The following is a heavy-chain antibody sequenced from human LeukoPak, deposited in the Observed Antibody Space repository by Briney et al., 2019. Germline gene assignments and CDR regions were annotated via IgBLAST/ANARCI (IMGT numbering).Heavy chain of an antibody. Sequence: GGSLRLSCAASGFTFSNYWMHWVRQAPGKGLVWVSRINSDARSTSYADSVKGRFTISRDNAKNTLYLQMNSLRAEDTAVYYCARGADTGYSSDSWGEGTLVTVSS. CDR3: ARGADTGYSSDS. CDR1: GFTFSNYW. J-gene: IGHJ5*02. V-gene: IGHV3-74*01. CDR2: INSDARST. D-gene: IGHD6-19*01.